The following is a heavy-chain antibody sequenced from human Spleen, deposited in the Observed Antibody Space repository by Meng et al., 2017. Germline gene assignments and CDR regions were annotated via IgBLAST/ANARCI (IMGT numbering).Heavy chain of an antibody. D-gene: IGHD3-22*01. CDR2: ISAYNGNT. CDR3: ARDRRNYYDSSGYYNFDY. Sequence: ASVKVSCKASGYTFTSYYMHWVRQAPGQGLEWMGWISAYNGNTNYAQKLQGRVIMTTDTSTSTAYMELRSLRSDDTAVYYCARDRRNYYDSSGYYNFDYWGQGTLVTVSS. V-gene: IGHV1-18*04. J-gene: IGHJ4*02. CDR1: GYTFTSYY.